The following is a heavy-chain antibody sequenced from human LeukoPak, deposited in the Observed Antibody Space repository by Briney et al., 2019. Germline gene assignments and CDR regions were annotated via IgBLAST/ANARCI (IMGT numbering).Heavy chain of an antibody. CDR2: IYYSGST. J-gene: IGHJ6*02. V-gene: IGHV4-59*01. CDR1: GGSISSYY. Sequence: SETLSLTCTVSGGSISSYYWSWIRQPPGKGLEWIGYIYYSGSTNYNPSLKSRVTISVDTSKNQFSLKLSSVTAADTAVYYCARDRYVGSGWYYYYYGMDVWGQGTTVTVSS. D-gene: IGHD6-19*01. CDR3: ARDRYVGSGWYYYYYGMDV.